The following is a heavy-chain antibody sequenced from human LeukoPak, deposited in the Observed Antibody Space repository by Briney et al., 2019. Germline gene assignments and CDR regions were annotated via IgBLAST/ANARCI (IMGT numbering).Heavy chain of an antibody. CDR2: IVVGSGNT. CDR3: AADLVPNPLAYCGGDCYSH. Sequence: ASVKVSCKASGFTFTSSAMQWVRQAPGQRLEWIGWIVVGSGNTNYAQKFQERVTITRDMSTSTAYMELSSLRSEDTAVYYCAADLVPNPLAYCGGDCYSHWGQGTLVTVSS. CDR1: GFTFTSSA. J-gene: IGHJ4*02. D-gene: IGHD2-21*02. V-gene: IGHV1-58*02.